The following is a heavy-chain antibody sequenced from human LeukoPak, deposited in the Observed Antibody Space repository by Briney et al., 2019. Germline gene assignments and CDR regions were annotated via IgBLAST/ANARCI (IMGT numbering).Heavy chain of an antibody. D-gene: IGHD3-10*01. V-gene: IGHV1-69*13. J-gene: IGHJ4*02. CDR1: GGTFSSYA. CDR3: ARGNYGSGSYYKFDY. Sequence: SVKVSCKASGGTFSSYAISWVRQAPGQGLEWMGGIIPIFGTANYAQKFQGRVTITAEESTSTAYMELSSLRSEDTAVYYCARGNYGSGSYYKFDYWGQGTLVTVSS. CDR2: IIPIFGTA.